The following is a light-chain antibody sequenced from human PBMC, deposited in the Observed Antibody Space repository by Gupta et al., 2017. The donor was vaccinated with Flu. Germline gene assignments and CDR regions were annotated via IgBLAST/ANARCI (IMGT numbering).Light chain of an antibody. Sequence: VPPGQPASSSCKASQSLLHSDGKNYLYWYLQKLGQPPQLLIYEVSNRVPGVPDRFSGSGSGTDFTLKISLVEAEDVGVYYCIQSIQLAWTFGQGTKVEIK. CDR2: EVS. CDR1: QSLLHSDGKNY. V-gene: IGKV2D-29*01. CDR3: IQSIQLAWT. J-gene: IGKJ1*01.